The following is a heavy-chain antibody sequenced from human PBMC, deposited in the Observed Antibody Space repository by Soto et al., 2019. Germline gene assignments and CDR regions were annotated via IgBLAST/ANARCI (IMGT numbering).Heavy chain of an antibody. J-gene: IGHJ5*02. V-gene: IGHV3-74*01. CDR2: ISSDGIRT. Sequence: EVQLVESGGDLVQPGGSLRLSCAASGVTISGYWMHWVRQAPGKGLVWVSRISSDGIRTDYADSVKGRFTISRDNAMNTVHLQMNSLRVEDTAVYYCARSCCREQNWFDPWGQGTLVTVSS. CDR3: ARSCCREQNWFDP. D-gene: IGHD2-15*01. CDR1: GVTISGYW.